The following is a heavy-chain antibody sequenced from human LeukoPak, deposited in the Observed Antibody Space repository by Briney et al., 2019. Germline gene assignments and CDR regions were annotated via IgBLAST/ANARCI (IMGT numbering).Heavy chain of an antibody. Sequence: GGSPRLSCAASGFTFSSYAMSWVRQAPGKGLEWVSAISGSGGSTYYADSVKGRFTISRDNSKNTLYLQMNSLRAEDTAVYYCAKDRQWLYYFDYWGQGTLVTVSS. CDR1: GFTFSSYA. D-gene: IGHD6-19*01. J-gene: IGHJ4*02. CDR3: AKDRQWLYYFDY. CDR2: ISGSGGST. V-gene: IGHV3-23*01.